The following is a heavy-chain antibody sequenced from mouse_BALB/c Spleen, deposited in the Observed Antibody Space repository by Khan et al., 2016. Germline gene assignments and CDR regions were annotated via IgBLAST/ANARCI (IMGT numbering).Heavy chain of an antibody. J-gene: IGHJ4*01. D-gene: IGHD2-14*01. CDR3: ARVREEAIDY. CDR1: GYTFTSYV. V-gene: IGHV1S136*01. Sequence: VQLQQSGPELVKPGASVKMSCKASGYTFTSYVMHWVKQKPGQGLEWIGYINPYNDGTKYNAKFNGKATLTSDNSSSTAYMELSSLTSEDSEVYYCARVREEAIDYWGQGTSVTVSS. CDR2: INPYNDGT.